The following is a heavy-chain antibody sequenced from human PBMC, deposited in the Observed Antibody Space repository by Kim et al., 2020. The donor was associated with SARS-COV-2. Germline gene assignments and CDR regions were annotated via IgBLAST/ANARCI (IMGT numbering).Heavy chain of an antibody. D-gene: IGHD3-10*01. J-gene: IGHJ4*02. CDR2: IYPGDSDT. CDR3: ARLQGGYGSGSSNHLDY. V-gene: IGHV5-51*01. CDR1: GYSFTSYW. Sequence: GESLKISRKGSGYSFTSYWIGWVRQMPGKGLEWMGIIYPGDSDTRYSPSFQGQVTISADKSISTAYLQWSSLKASDTAMYYCARLQGGYGSGSSNHLDYWGQGTLVTVSS.